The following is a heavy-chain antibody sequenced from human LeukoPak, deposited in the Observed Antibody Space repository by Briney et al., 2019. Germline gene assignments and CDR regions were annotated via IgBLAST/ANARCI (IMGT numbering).Heavy chain of an antibody. J-gene: IGHJ3*01. Sequence: GGSLRLSCTVSGFTFSGFWMSWSRQAPGKGLEWVASINSDGSEGYYADVVKGRFTISRDNAKNSLYLQINSLRAEDTAVYYCARSLYSSSSSVWGQGTMVTVSS. CDR1: GFTFSGFW. CDR3: ARSLYSSSSSV. CDR2: INSDGSEG. V-gene: IGHV3-7*03. D-gene: IGHD6-6*01.